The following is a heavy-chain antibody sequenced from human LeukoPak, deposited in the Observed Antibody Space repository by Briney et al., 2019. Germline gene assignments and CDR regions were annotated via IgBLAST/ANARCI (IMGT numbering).Heavy chain of an antibody. V-gene: IGHV3-64*02. J-gene: IGHJ4*02. CDR2: ISSDGGST. CDR3: ARSNNIVGATYFDY. D-gene: IGHD1-26*01. Sequence: PGGSLRLSCAASGFTFSTYAMHWVRQAPGKGLEYISSISSDGGSTYYADSVKGRFIISRDNSKNTLYLQMGRLRAEDMAVYYCARSNNIVGATYFDYWSQGTLVTVSS. CDR1: GFTFSTYA.